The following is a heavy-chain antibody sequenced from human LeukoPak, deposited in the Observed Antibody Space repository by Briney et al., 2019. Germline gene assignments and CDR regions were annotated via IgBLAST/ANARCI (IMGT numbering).Heavy chain of an antibody. D-gene: IGHD3-10*01. J-gene: IGHJ4*02. Sequence: GGPLRLSCAASGFTFRSAWMHWVRQAPGKGLVWVSRIRGDGGDANYADFVKGRHTISRDNAKSTLYLQMNGLGVEDTAVYYCVRDIVAGSGSYSDWGQGTLVTASS. CDR1: GFTFRSAW. CDR2: IRGDGGDA. CDR3: VRDIVAGSGSYSD. V-gene: IGHV3-74*01.